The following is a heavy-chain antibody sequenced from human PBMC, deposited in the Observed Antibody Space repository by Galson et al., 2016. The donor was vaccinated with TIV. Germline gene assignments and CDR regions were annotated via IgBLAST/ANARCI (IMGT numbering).Heavy chain of an antibody. CDR1: GFTFSDYY. Sequence: SLRLSCAASGFTFSDYYMNWIRQAPGKGLEWASFIGHSGNNIYYADSVKGRFTISRDNAKNLLYLQMNSLRAEDTAVYCCASGWGLGIVATLFDKWGQGTLVTVSS. V-gene: IGHV3-11*04. CDR2: IGHSGNNI. J-gene: IGHJ4*02. CDR3: ASGWGLGIVATLFDK. D-gene: IGHD2-21*01.